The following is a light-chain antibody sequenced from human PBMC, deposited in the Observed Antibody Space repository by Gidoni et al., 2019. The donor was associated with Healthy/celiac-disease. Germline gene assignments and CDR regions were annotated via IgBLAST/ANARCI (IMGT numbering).Light chain of an antibody. CDR2: AAS. CDR3: QQLNSYPIT. Sequence: DIPLTQSPSFLSASVGDRVTITCRASQGISSYLAWYHQKPGKAPKLLIYAASTLQSGVPSRFSGSGSGTEFTLKISSLQPEDFATYYCQQLNSYPITVGQGTRLEIK. V-gene: IGKV1-9*01. CDR1: QGISSY. J-gene: IGKJ5*01.